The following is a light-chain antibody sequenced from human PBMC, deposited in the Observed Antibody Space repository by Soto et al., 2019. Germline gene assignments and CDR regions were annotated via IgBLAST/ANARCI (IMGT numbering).Light chain of an antibody. CDR2: GNS. CDR1: SSNIGAGYD. CDR3: QSYDSSLSALYV. Sequence: QSVLTKPPSVAGAPGQRVTISCTGSSSNIGAGYDVHWYQQLPGTAPKLLIYGNSNRPSGVPDRFSGSKSGTSASLAITGLQAEDEADYYCQSYDSSLSALYVFGTGTKVTV. V-gene: IGLV1-40*01. J-gene: IGLJ1*01.